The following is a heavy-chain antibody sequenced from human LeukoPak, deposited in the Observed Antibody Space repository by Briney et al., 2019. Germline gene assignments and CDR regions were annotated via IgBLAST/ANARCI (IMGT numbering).Heavy chain of an antibody. Sequence: GASVKVSCKASGGTFSSYAISWVRQAPGQGLEWMGRTIPIFGTANYAQKFQGRVTITTDESTSTAYMELSSLRSEDTAVYYCAILRWGGNPLDAFDIWGQGTMVTVSS. D-gene: IGHD4-23*01. CDR3: AILRWGGNPLDAFDI. CDR1: GGTFSSYA. CDR2: TIPIFGTA. J-gene: IGHJ3*02. V-gene: IGHV1-69*05.